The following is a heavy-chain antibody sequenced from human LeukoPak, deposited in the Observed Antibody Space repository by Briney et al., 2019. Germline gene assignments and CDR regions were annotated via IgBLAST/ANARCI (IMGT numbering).Heavy chain of an antibody. J-gene: IGHJ4*02. Sequence: GGSLRLSCSASGFTFRNYAMSWVRQAPGKGLEWVSTISGRGGSTFYADSVKGRFTISRDNAKNTLYLQKNSLRAEDTALYYCAKIYDASGYHLYSPFDYWGQGTLVTVSS. V-gene: IGHV3-23*01. CDR3: AKIYDASGYHLYSPFDY. CDR1: GFTFRNYA. D-gene: IGHD3-22*01. CDR2: ISGRGGST.